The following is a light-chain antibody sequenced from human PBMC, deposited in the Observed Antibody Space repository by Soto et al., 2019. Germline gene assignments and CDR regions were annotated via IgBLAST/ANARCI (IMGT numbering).Light chain of an antibody. CDR2: EVS. V-gene: IGLV2-23*02. CDR1: SSDVGSYNL. J-gene: IGLJ2*01. Sequence: QSALIQPASVSGSPGQSVTISCTGTSSDVGSYNLVSWYQHHRGKAPKLIINEVSKHPSGASDRFSGSKSGNTASLPISGLQVEDGGDYNCSSYPGIPPGVFGGGTKLTVL. CDR3: SSYPGIPPGV.